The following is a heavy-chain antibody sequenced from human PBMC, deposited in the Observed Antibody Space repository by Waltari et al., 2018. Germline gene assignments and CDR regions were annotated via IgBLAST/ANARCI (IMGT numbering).Heavy chain of an antibody. J-gene: IGHJ4*02. Sequence: QVQLQESGPGLVKPSETLSLTCTVSGGSISSFHWTWIRQPPGKGLEGFGYVYYSGATNYNPSLKSRVTISVDTSKTQFSLKLRSVTAADTAVYYCARGDSYETSSYYWNYWGQGTLVTVSS. D-gene: IGHD3-22*01. CDR2: VYYSGAT. CDR1: GGSISSFH. V-gene: IGHV4-59*01. CDR3: ARGDSYETSSYYWNY.